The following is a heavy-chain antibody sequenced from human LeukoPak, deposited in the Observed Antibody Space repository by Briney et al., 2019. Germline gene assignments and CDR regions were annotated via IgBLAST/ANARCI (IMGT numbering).Heavy chain of an antibody. CDR3: ARARWQLVPYFAS. CDR1: GYTFTDYY. J-gene: IGHJ4*02. D-gene: IGHD6-6*01. V-gene: IGHV1-2*02. Sequence: ASVKASCKASGYTFTDYYMHWVRQAPGQGLQWMGWINPNSGGTNFAQKFQGRVAMTRDTSISTAYLELGSLRSDDTAVYFCARARWQLVPYFASWGQGTLVTVSS. CDR2: INPNSGGT.